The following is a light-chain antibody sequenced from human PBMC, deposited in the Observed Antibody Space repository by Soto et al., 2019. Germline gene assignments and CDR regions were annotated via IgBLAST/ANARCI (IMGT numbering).Light chain of an antibody. CDR2: DAS. V-gene: IGKV3-11*01. CDR3: QQRSNWPPL. J-gene: IGKJ4*01. Sequence: EIVLTQSPATLSLSPGERATLSCRASQSVSSYLAWYQQKPGQAPRLLIYDASNRATGIPARFSGSGSGTYFTLTISSLEPEDFAVYYCQQRSNWPPLFGGGTKVEIK. CDR1: QSVSSY.